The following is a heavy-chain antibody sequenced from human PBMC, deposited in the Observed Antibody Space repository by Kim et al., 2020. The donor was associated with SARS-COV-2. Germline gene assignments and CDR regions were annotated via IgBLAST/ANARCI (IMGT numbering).Heavy chain of an antibody. Sequence: SETLSLTCTVSGGSISSGGYYWSWIRQHPGKGLEWIGYIYYSGSTYYNPSLKSRVTISVDTSKNQFSLKLSSVTAADTAVYYCARLGYSYGYFDYWGQGTLVTVSS. CDR1: GGSISSGGYY. D-gene: IGHD5-18*01. J-gene: IGHJ4*02. CDR2: IYYSGST. CDR3: ARLGYSYGYFDY. V-gene: IGHV4-31*03.